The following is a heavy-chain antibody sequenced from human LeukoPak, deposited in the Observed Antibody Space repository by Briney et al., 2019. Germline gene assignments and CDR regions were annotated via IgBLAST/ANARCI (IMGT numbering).Heavy chain of an antibody. Sequence: SETLSPTYTVHGASITCSYWSCIRQPPRKGLEWIGYMYYSGSTNYNPSLKSRVTISVDTSKNQFSLKLNSVAAADTAGYCCARRVTSIWFDPWGQGTLVTVSS. D-gene: IGHD2-21*02. V-gene: IGHV4-59*08. CDR2: MYYSGST. CDR3: ARRVTSIWFDP. CDR1: GASITCSY. J-gene: IGHJ5*02.